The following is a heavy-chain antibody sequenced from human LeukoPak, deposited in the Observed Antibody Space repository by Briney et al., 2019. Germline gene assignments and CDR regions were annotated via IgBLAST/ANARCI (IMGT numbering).Heavy chain of an antibody. J-gene: IGHJ4*02. Sequence: GGSLRLSCAASGFTFSSYAMSWVRQAPGKGLEWVSAISGSGGGTYYADSVKGRFTISRDNSKNTLYLQMNSLRDEDTAVYYCARGGQGNWPTPFDYWGQGTLVTVSS. CDR3: ARGGQGNWPTPFDY. CDR1: GFTFSSYA. D-gene: IGHD1-1*01. CDR2: ISGSGGGT. V-gene: IGHV3-23*01.